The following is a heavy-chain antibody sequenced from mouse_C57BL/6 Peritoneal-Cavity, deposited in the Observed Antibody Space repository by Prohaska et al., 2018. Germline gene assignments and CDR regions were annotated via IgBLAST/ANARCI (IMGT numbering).Heavy chain of an antibody. CDR2: IDPEDGET. CDR1: GFNLKDYY. CDR3: ARSRDYDAWFAY. D-gene: IGHD2-4*01. Sequence: GAELVKPGASVKLSCTASGFNLKDYYMHWVKQRTEQGLEWIGGIDPEDGETKYAPKVQGKATITADTSSNTAYLQLSSRTSEDTAVYYCARSRDYDAWFAYWGQGTLVTVSA. V-gene: IGHV14-2*01. J-gene: IGHJ3*01.